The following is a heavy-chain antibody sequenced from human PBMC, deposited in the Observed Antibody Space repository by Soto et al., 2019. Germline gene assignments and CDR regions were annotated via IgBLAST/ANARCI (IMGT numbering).Heavy chain of an antibody. CDR2: IIGSGGDT. D-gene: IGHD7-27*01. J-gene: IGHJ1*01. Sequence: EVQLLESGGALVQPGGSLRLSCAASGFTFSSYAMTWVRQAPGKGLEWVSLIIGSGGDTYYGDSVKGRFTISRDNSKNTLFLQMNSLRVEDTAVYFCAKAEGGTWGAEYFQYWGPGTLVTVSS. V-gene: IGHV3-23*01. CDR1: GFTFSSYA. CDR3: AKAEGGTWGAEYFQY.